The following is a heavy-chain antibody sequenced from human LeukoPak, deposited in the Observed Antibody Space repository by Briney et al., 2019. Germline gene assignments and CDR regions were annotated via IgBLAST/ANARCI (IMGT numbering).Heavy chain of an antibody. CDR2: IYYSGST. D-gene: IGHD2-15*01. V-gene: IGHV4-39*01. Sequence: SETLSLTCTVSGGSISSSSYYWGWIRQPPGKGLEWIGSIYYSGSTYYNPSLKSRVTISVDTSKNQFSLKLSSVTAADTAVYYCARLLLGYCSGGSCYSDYWGQGTLVTVSS. CDR3: ARLLLGYCSGGSCYSDY. J-gene: IGHJ4*02. CDR1: GGSISSSSYY.